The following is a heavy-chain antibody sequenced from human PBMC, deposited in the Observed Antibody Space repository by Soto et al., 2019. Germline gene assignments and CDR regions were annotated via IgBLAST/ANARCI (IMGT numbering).Heavy chain of an antibody. Sequence: QVQLVQSGAEVKKPGSSVKVSCKASGGTFRNYIISWVRQAPGQGLEWMGGIIPIAGTANYGQTSQGRVTIIADESTSAAYMGLGSRRSEDTAVYYCARDMAIGGRLGYYYGMDVWGQGTTVTVSS. D-gene: IGHD6-6*01. CDR2: IIPIAGTA. V-gene: IGHV1-69*01. CDR3: ARDMAIGGRLGYYYGMDV. CDR1: GGTFRNYI. J-gene: IGHJ6*02.